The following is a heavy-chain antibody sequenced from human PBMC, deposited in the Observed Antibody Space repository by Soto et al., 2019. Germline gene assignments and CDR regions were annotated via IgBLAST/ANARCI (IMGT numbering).Heavy chain of an antibody. Sequence: GGSLRLSCAASGFTFSSYAMHWVRQAPGKGLEWVAVISYDGSNKYYADSVKGRFTISRDNSKNTLYLQMNSLRAEDTAVYYCARIIVVVPAATDRALDYWGQGTLVTVSS. V-gene: IGHV3-30-3*01. CDR2: ISYDGSNK. CDR1: GFTFSSYA. J-gene: IGHJ4*02. D-gene: IGHD2-2*01. CDR3: ARIIVVVPAATDRALDY.